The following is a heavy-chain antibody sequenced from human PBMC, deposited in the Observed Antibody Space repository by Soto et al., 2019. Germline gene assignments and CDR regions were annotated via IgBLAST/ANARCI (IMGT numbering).Heavy chain of an antibody. V-gene: IGHV4-31*03. CDR3: ARGASYYGSGSFLVGDYYYMDV. CDR2: IYYSGST. Sequence: PSETLSLTCTVSGGSISSGGYYWSRIRQHPGKGLEWIGYIYYSGSTYYNPSLKSRVTISVDTSKNQFSLKLSSVTAADTAVYYCARGASYYGSGSFLVGDYYYMDVWGKGTTVTVSS. J-gene: IGHJ6*03. D-gene: IGHD3-10*01. CDR1: GGSISSGGYY.